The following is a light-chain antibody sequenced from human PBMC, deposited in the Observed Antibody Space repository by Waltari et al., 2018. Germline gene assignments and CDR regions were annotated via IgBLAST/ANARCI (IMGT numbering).Light chain of an antibody. CDR3: CSYTGSSTSYG. J-gene: IGLJ1*01. CDR2: EAT. V-gene: IGLV2-23*01. Sequence: QSVLSQPASVSGSPGQSLTLTCTGASTYLASYNLVSWYQHHPNRAPKLIIYEATKRPSGISHRFSGAKSGATASLRISGLQADDEADYYCCSYTGSSTSYGCGGGTKVTVL. CDR1: STYLASYNL.